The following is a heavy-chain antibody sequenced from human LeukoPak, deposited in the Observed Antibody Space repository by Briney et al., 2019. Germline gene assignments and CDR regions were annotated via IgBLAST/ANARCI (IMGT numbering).Heavy chain of an antibody. J-gene: IGHJ6*03. Sequence: SETLSLTCTVSGYSISGGYYWGWIRQPPGKGLEWIGSIYHSGSTYYNPSLKSRVTISVDTSKNQFSLKLSSVTAADTAVYYCAREENSSVYYGEYYYYMDVWGKGTTSPSP. V-gene: IGHV4-38-2*02. CDR3: AREENSSVYYGEYYYYMDV. CDR1: GYSISGGYY. D-gene: IGHD3-22*01. CDR2: IYHSGST.